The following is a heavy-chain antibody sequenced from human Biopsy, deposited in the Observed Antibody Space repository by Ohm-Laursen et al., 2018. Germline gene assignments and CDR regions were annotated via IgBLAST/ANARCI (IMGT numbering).Heavy chain of an antibody. D-gene: IGHD1-26*01. CDR1: GGSISGYY. CDR2: IWSGGTT. Sequence: GTLSLTCSISGGSISGYYWNWIRQSPGKGLEWIGYIWSGGTTDYNPSLQSRVSMSLELSTDQFSLKVDSVTAADTAVYYCARVVGAATGFDQWGQGIPVTVSS. J-gene: IGHJ4*02. CDR3: ARVVGAATGFDQ. V-gene: IGHV4-59*01.